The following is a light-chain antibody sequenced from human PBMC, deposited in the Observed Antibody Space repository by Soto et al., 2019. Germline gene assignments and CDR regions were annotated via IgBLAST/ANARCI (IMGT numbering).Light chain of an antibody. J-gene: IGKJ3*01. CDR1: QTVHRN. CDR3: QHYSNWTPT. Sequence: EVVMTQSPATLSVSPGERATLSCRASQTVHRNLAWYQQKPGQAPSLLISYASTRATGIPARFSGSGSGTEFTLTISSLQSEHSGVYFCQHYSNWTPTFGPGTKVEIK. V-gene: IGKV3-15*01. CDR2: YAS.